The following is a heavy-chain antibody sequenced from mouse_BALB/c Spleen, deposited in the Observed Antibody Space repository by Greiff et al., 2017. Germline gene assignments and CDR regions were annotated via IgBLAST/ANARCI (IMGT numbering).Heavy chain of an antibody. V-gene: IGHV1S22*01. Sequence: LQQPGSELVRPGASVKLSCKASGYTFTSYWMHWVKQRPGQGLEWIGNIYPGSGSTNYDEKFKSKATLTVDTSSSTAYMQLSSLTSEDSAVYYCTREDGYDEAWVAYWGQGTLVTVSA. D-gene: IGHD2-2*01. CDR3: TREDGYDEAWVAY. CDR1: GYTFTSYW. J-gene: IGHJ3*01. CDR2: IYPGSGST.